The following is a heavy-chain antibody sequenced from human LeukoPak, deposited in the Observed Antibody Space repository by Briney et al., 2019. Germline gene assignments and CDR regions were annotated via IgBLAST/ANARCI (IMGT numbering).Heavy chain of an antibody. CDR1: GYTFTRYD. D-gene: IGHD3-22*01. CDR3: AGTYYYDSSGYYIFDY. J-gene: IGHJ4*02. Sequence: ASVKVSCKASGYTFTRYDIKWVRQATGEGLEWMGWMNPYIGNTGYAQKFQGRVTITTDESTSTAYMELSSLISEDTAVYYRAGTYYYDSSGYYIFDYWGQGTLVTVSS. V-gene: IGHV1-8*03. CDR2: MNPYIGNT.